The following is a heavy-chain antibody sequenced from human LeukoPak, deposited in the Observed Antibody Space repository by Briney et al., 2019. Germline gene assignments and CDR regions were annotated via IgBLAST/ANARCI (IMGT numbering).Heavy chain of an antibody. CDR2: INHSGST. CDR1: GGSFSGYY. Sequence: SETLSLTCAVYGGSFSGYYWSWIRQPPGKGLEWIGEINHSGSTNYNPSLKSRVTISVDTSKNQFSLKLSSVTAADTAVYYCASPQRYGGNPLVLNYWGQRTLVTVSS. CDR3: ASPQRYGGNPLVLNY. V-gene: IGHV4-34*01. J-gene: IGHJ4*02. D-gene: IGHD4/OR15-4a*01.